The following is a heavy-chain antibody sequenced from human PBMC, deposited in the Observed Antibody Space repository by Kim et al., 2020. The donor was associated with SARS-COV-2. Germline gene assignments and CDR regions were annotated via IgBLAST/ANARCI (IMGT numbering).Heavy chain of an antibody. J-gene: IGHJ6*02. CDR2: ISSSSSYI. Sequence: GGSLRLSCAASGFTFSSYSMNWVRQAPGKGLEWASSISSSSSYIYYADSVKGRFTISRDNAKNSLYLQMNSLRAEDTAVYYCARIPPYSSSWYQHRYYYYGMDVWGQGTTVTVSS. V-gene: IGHV3-21*01. CDR1: GFTFSSYS. CDR3: ARIPPYSSSWYQHRYYYYGMDV. D-gene: IGHD6-13*01.